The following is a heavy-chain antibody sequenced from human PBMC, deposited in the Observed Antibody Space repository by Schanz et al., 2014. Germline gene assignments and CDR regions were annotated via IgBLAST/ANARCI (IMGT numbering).Heavy chain of an antibody. CDR1: GFTFSGYS. J-gene: IGHJ4*02. CDR3: VSQTGSPNY. D-gene: IGHD6-13*01. CDR2: IKHDGSVK. V-gene: IGHV3-7*02. Sequence: EVHLVESGGGLVQPGGSLRLSCAASGFTFSGYSMNWVRQAPGKGPEWVANIKHDGSVKDYVDSVEGRFTISRDNAKRSLFLQMNSLRVEDTAVYFCVSQTGSPNYWGQGTLVTVSS.